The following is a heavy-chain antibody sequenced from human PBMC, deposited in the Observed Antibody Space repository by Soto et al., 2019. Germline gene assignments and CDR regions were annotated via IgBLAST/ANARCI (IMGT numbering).Heavy chain of an antibody. CDR3: ARDWCISTSCYRGGSDYYGMDV. D-gene: IGHD2-2*01. V-gene: IGHV1-3*01. Sequence: QVQLVQSGAEVKKPGASVKVSCKASGYTFTSYAMHWVRQAPGQRLEWRGGNNAGNGNTKYSQKSQGRVTITRHTSASTAYIELSSRRSEHTAVYYSARDWCISTSCYRGGSDYYGMDVWGQGPTVTVSS. CDR2: NNAGNGNT. J-gene: IGHJ6*02. CDR1: GYTFTSYA.